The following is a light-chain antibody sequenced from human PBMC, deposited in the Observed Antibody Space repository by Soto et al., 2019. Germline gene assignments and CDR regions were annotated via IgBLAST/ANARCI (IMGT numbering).Light chain of an antibody. Sequence: DIVMTQSPATLSVSPGERATLSCRASESVSNNLAGYQQKPGHAPRLLFYAASTRATAVPARFSGSGTWTDFTISISTLQSEDFAVYYCQQYNNWPSMTFGQGTRLEIK. CDR1: ESVSNN. CDR3: QQYNNWPSMT. J-gene: IGKJ5*01. V-gene: IGKV3-15*01. CDR2: AAS.